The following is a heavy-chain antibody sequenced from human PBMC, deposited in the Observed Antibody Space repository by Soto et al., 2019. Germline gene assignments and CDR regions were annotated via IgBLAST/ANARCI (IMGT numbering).Heavy chain of an antibody. J-gene: IGHJ4*02. Sequence: AGCMRLSCVACGFSLNSYWMTWVRQDQGKGLEWVAKIKQEGSVKYYVDSVTGRFTISRDNAKNSLYLQMNSLRAEDTAVYYCARSFFREAEDWGQATLVTVSS. CDR2: IKQEGSVK. CDR1: GFSLNSYW. CDR3: ARSFFREAED. V-gene: IGHV3-7*01. D-gene: IGHD1-26*01.